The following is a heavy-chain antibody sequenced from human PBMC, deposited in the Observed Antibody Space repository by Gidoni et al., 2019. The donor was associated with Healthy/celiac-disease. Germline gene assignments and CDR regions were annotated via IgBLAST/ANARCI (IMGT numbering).Heavy chain of an antibody. D-gene: IGHD3-3*01. J-gene: IGHJ3*02. V-gene: IGHV1-18*04. CDR3: ARDQGAFGVVKVAFDI. CDR1: GYTFTSYG. CDR2: ISAYNGNT. Sequence: QVQLVQSGAEVKKPGASVKVSCKSSGYTFTSYGLSWVRQAPGQGLEWMGWISAYNGNTNYAQKLQGRVTMTTDTSTSTAYMELRSLRSDDTAVYYCARDQGAFGVVKVAFDIWGQGTMVTVSS.